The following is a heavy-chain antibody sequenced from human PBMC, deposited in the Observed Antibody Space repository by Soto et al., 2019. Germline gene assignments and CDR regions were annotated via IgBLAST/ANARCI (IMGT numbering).Heavy chain of an antibody. J-gene: IGHJ6*02. Sequence: ESGGGVVQPGRSLRLSCAASGITFSSYGMHWVRQAPGKGLEWVAVISYDGSNKYYGDSVKGRFTISRDNSKNTLYLQMNSLRAEDTAVYYCAKNRLAKSPYYYFYYGMDVWGQGTTVTVSS. CDR2: ISYDGSNK. V-gene: IGHV3-30*18. CDR1: GITFSSYG. D-gene: IGHD6-25*01. CDR3: AKNRLAKSPYYYFYYGMDV.